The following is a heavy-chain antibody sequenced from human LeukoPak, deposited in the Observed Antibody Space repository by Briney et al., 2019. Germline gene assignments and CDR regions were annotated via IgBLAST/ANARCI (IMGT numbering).Heavy chain of an antibody. D-gene: IGHD3-10*01. CDR2: IKQDGSEK. J-gene: IGHJ6*02. V-gene: IGHV3-7*01. CDR1: GFTFSIYW. CDR3: ARIRLLWFGELPTYYYGMDV. Sequence: GGSLRLSCAASGFTFSIYWMSWVRQAPGKGPEWVANIKQDGSEKYYVDSVKGRFTISRDNAKNSLYLQMNSLRAEDTAVYYCARIRLLWFGELPTYYYGMDVWGQGTTVTVSS.